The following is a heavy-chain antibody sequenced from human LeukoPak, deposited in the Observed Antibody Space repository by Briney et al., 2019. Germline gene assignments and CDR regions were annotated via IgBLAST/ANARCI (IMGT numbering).Heavy chain of an antibody. V-gene: IGHV5-10-1*01. CDR1: GYGFTSYW. Sequence: GESLRISFKGSGYGFTSYWISWVRQMPGKGLEWMGRIDPSDSYTNYSPSFQGHVTISADKSISTAYLQWSSLKASDTAMYYCARHDILTGLPRYYYGMDVWGKGTTVTVSS. J-gene: IGHJ6*04. CDR3: ARHDILTGLPRYYYGMDV. CDR2: IDPSDSYT. D-gene: IGHD3-9*01.